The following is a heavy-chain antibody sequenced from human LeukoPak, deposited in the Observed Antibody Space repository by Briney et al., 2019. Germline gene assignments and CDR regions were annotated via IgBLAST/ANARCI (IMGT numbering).Heavy chain of an antibody. D-gene: IGHD3-3*01. Sequence: SETLSLTCTVSGGSISSSSYYWGWIRQPPGKGLEWIGSIYYSGSTYYNPSLKSRVTISVDTSKNQFSLKLSSVTAADTAVYYCARRGYDFLSGMDVWGQGTTVTVSS. CDR2: IYYSGST. CDR3: ARRGYDFLSGMDV. V-gene: IGHV4-39*01. J-gene: IGHJ6*02. CDR1: GGSISSSSYY.